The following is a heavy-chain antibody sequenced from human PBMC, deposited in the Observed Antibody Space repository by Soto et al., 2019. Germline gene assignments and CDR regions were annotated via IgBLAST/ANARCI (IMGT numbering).Heavy chain of an antibody. D-gene: IGHD2-21*01. Sequence: QVQLVQSGAEVKKPGASVKVSCKASGYTFTSYDINWVRQATGQGLEWVGWMNPNSGYTGHAQKFQGRVTMTRDTSTSTAYMELSSLRSEDTAVYYCARVFGSIDYWGQGTLVTVSS. J-gene: IGHJ4*02. CDR1: GYTFTSYD. CDR3: ARVFGSIDY. CDR2: MNPNSGYT. V-gene: IGHV1-8*01.